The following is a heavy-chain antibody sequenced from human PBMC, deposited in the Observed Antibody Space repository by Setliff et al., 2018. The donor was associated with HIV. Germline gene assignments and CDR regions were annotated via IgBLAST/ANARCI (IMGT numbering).Heavy chain of an antibody. Sequence: SVTVSCKASGFTFTSSAMQWVRQARGQRLEWIGWIVFGSGNTNYAQKFQERVTITRDMSTSTAYMELSSLRSEDTAVYYCAALDIVATRASYYCDYWCQGTLVTVSS. V-gene: IGHV1-58*02. CDR2: IVFGSGNT. CDR1: GFTFTSSA. D-gene: IGHD5-12*01. J-gene: IGHJ4*02. CDR3: AALDIVATRASYYCDY.